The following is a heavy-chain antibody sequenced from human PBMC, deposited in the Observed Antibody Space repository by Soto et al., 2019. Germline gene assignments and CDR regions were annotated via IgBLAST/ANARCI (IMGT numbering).Heavy chain of an antibody. J-gene: IGHJ4*02. V-gene: IGHV4-34*01. CDR3: ARGYSSGWYGLGY. CDR2: INHSGST. D-gene: IGHD6-19*01. Sequence: PSETLSLTCAVYGGSFSGYYWSWIRQPPGKGLEWIGEINHSGSTNYNPSLKSRVTISVDTSKNQFSLKLSSVTAADTAVYYCARGYSSGWYGLGYWGQGTLVTVSS. CDR1: GGSFSGYY.